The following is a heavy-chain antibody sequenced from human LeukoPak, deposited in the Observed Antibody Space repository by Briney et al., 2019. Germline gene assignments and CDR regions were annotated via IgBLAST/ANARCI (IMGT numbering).Heavy chain of an antibody. V-gene: IGHV3-23*01. D-gene: IGHD3-10*01. CDR1: GFTFSSYA. CDR3: AKEYYYGSRPDY. J-gene: IGHJ4*02. Sequence: GGSLRLSCAVSGFTFSSYAMSWVRQAPGKGLEWVSGISGSGGSTYYADSVKGRFTISRDNSKNTLYLQMNSLRAEDTAAYYCAKEYYYGSRPDYWGQGTLVTVSS. CDR2: ISGSGGST.